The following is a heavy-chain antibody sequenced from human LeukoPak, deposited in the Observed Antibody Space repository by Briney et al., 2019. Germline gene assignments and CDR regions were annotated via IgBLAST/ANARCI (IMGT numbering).Heavy chain of an antibody. V-gene: IGHV4-28*01. D-gene: IGHD4-23*01. Sequence: SDTLSLTCAVSGCSISSRHWWGWIRQPPGKGLEWIGHIYYDGRTYYNPSLKSRVTMSVDTSKNQFSLKLSSVTAVDTAVYSCARYGGNSDWYFDLWGRGTLVTVSS. CDR1: GCSISSRHW. CDR2: IYYDGRT. J-gene: IGHJ2*01. CDR3: ARYGGNSDWYFDL.